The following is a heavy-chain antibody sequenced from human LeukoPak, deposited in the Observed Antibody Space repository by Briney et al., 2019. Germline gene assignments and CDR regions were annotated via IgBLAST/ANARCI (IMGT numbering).Heavy chain of an antibody. CDR3: ARGFGVGATSMHSYYYYYMDV. V-gene: IGHV1-18*01. CDR1: GYTFTSYG. J-gene: IGHJ6*03. CDR2: ISAYNGNT. Sequence: ASVKVSCKASGYTFTSYGISWVRQAPGQGLEWMGWISAYNGNTNYAHKFQGRVTMTRNTSISTAYMELSSLRSEDTAVYYCARGFGVGATSMHSYYYYYMDVWGKGTTVTISS. D-gene: IGHD1-26*01.